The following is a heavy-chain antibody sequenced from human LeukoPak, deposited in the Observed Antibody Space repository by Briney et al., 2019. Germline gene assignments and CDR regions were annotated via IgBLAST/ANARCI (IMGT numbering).Heavy chain of an antibody. J-gene: IGHJ5*02. CDR1: GFTFSSYG. D-gene: IGHD2-2*01. V-gene: IGHV3-30*02. CDR2: IRYDGSNK. CDR3: AKNQEVNIVVVPDLNWFDP. Sequence: PGGSLRFSCAASGFTFSSYGMHWVRQAPGKGLEWVAFIRYDGSNKYYADSVKGRFTISRDNSKNTLYLQMNSLRAEDTAVYYCAKNQEVNIVVVPDLNWFDPWGQGTLVTVSS.